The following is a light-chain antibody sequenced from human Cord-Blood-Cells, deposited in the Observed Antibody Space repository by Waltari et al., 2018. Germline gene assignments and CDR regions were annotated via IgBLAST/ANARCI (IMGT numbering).Light chain of an antibody. V-gene: IGLV2-14*01. CDR1: SSDVGGYNY. J-gene: IGLJ3*02. Sequence: QSALTQPASVSGSPGQSITIPCTGTSSDVGGYNYVSWYQQHPGKAPKPMIYDVSKRPSGVSNRFSSSKSGNTASLTISGLQAEDEADYYCSSYTSSSTWVFGGGTKLTVL. CDR2: DVS. CDR3: SSYTSSSTWV.